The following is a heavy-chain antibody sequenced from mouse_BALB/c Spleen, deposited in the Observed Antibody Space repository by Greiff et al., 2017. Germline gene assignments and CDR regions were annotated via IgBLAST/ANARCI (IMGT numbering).Heavy chain of an antibody. CDR1: GFSLTSYG. Sequence: VKLQESGPGLVAPSQSLSITCTVSGFSLTSYGVHWVRQPPGKGLEWLGVIWAGGSTNYNSALMSRLSISKDNSKSQVFLKMNSLQTDDTAMYYCARSYRYDEGFAYWGQGTLVTVSA. CDR3: ARSYRYDEGFAY. J-gene: IGHJ3*01. V-gene: IGHV2-9*02. CDR2: IWAGGST. D-gene: IGHD2-14*01.